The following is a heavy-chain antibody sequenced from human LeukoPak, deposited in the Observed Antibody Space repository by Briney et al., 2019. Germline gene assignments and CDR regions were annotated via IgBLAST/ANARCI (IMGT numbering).Heavy chain of an antibody. CDR1: GGSISSSSYY. CDR3: VNYGGTYYYYYGMDV. CDR2: IYYSGST. J-gene: IGHJ6*02. V-gene: IGHV4-39*01. D-gene: IGHD4-23*01. Sequence: SETLSLTCTVSGGSISSSSYYWGWIRQPPGKGLEWIGSIYYSGSTYYNPSLKSRVTISVDTSKNQFPLNVTSVTAADTAVYYCVNYGGTYYYYYGMDVWGQGTTVTVSS.